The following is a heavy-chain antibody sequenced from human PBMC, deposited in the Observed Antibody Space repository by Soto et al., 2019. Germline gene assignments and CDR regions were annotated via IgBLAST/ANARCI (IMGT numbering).Heavy chain of an antibody. CDR2: IYYSGST. Sequence: PSETLSLTCTVSGGSISSYYWSWIRQPPGKGLEWIGYIYYSGSTNYNPSLKSRVTISVDTSKNQFSLKLSSVTAADTAVYYCARGSAYYYFWSGFSGNWFDLWCQGPLVTVSS. CDR1: GGSISSYY. CDR3: ARGSAYYYFWSGFSGNWFDL. V-gene: IGHV4-59*01. J-gene: IGHJ5*02. D-gene: IGHD3-3*01.